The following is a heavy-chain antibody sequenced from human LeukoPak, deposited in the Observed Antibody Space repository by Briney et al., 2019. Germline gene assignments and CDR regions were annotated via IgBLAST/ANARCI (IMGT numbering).Heavy chain of an antibody. D-gene: IGHD6-6*01. CDR3: ASGRSSVDY. J-gene: IGHJ4*02. CDR1: GGSISSSSYY. V-gene: IGHV4-39*07. Sequence: SETLSLTCTVSGGSISSSSYYWGWIRQPPGKGLEWIGRIYTSGSTNYNPSLKSRVTMSVDTSKNQFSLKLSSVTAADTAVYYCASGRSSVDYWGQGTLVTVSS. CDR2: IYTSGST.